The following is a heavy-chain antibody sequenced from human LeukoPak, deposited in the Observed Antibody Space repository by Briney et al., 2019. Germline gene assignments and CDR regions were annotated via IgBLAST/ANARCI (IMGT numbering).Heavy chain of an antibody. CDR2: TYYSGST. CDR1: GGSISSLSYN. Sequence: PSETLSLTCTVSGGSISSLSYNWRWIRQPPGQGLEGIGSTYYSGSTYYNPSLKSRVTISVDTSQNQFSLKLSSVTAADTAVCYCAWESWYPDYWGQAGLLTVSP. CDR3: AWESWYPDY. J-gene: IGHJ4*02. V-gene: IGHV4-39*01. D-gene: IGHD6-13*01.